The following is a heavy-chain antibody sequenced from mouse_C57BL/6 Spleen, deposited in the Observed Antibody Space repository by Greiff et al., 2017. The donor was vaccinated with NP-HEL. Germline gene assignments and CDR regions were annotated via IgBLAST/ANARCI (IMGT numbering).Heavy chain of an antibody. CDR1: GYSITSGYY. J-gene: IGHJ2*01. CDR3: ARGFDYYGSSLYY. V-gene: IGHV3-6*01. CDR2: ISYDGSN. D-gene: IGHD1-1*01. Sequence: EVKLQESGPGLVKPSQSLSLTCSVTGYSITSGYYWNWIRQFPGNKLEWRGYISYDGSNNYNPSLKNRISITRDTSKNQFFLKLNSVTTEDTATYYCARGFDYYGSSLYYWGQGTTLTVAS.